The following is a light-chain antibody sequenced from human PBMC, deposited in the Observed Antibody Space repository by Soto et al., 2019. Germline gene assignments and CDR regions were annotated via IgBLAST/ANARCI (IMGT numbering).Light chain of an antibody. CDR1: QSVSSSY. V-gene: IGKV3-20*01. Sequence: EIVLTQSPGTLSLSPGERATLSCRASQSVSSSYLAWYQQKPGQAPRLLIYGASSRATGIPDRFSGSGSGTDFTLTISRLEPEDFAVYYCQQYGSSLLPSGGGTKVEIK. CDR3: QQYGSSLLP. J-gene: IGKJ4*01. CDR2: GAS.